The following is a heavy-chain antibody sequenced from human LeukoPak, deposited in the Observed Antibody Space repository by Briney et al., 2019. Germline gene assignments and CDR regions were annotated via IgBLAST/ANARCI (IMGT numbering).Heavy chain of an antibody. CDR1: GFTFSSYA. D-gene: IGHD2-21*02. CDR2: ISGSGGST. V-gene: IGHV3-23*01. CDR3: AKGLAYCGGDCYSISGDAFDI. J-gene: IGHJ3*02. Sequence: PGGSLRLSCAASGFTFSSYAMSWVRQAPGKGLEWVSAISGSGGSTYYADSVKGRFTISRDNSKNTLYLQMNSLRAEDTAVYYCAKGLAYCGGDCYSISGDAFDIWGQGTMVTVSS.